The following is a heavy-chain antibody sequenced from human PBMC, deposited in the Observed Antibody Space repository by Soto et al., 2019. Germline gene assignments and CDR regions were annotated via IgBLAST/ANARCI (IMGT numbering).Heavy chain of an antibody. CDR1: GGSVNGYY. J-gene: IGHJ5*02. D-gene: IGHD3-3*01. V-gene: IGHV4-34*01. Sequence: SETLSLTCAVYGGSVNGYYWNWIRQPPGKGLEWIGEINHTGGTHYNQSLKSRVTMSVDTSKNQFSLRLSSVTAADTAIYYCATRITVFGLLIPPFDPWGKGTQVTVSS. CDR2: INHTGGT. CDR3: ATRITVFGLLIPPFDP.